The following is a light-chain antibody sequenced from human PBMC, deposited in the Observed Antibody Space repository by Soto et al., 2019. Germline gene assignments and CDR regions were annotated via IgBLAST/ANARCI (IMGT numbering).Light chain of an antibody. V-gene: IGKV3-20*01. CDR1: QSVSSSY. CDR3: QQYGGSPVYT. Sequence: EIVLTQSPGTLSLSPGERATLSCRASQSVSSSYLAWYQQKPGQAPRLLIYGASSRATGIPDRFSGSGSGTDFTLTISRLEPEDFAVYFCQQYGGSPVYTFGQGTKVEIK. CDR2: GAS. J-gene: IGKJ2*01.